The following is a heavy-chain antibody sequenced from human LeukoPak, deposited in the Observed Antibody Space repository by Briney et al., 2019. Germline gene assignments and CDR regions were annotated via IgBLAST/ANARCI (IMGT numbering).Heavy chain of an antibody. CDR2: INPNSGDT. CDR3: VRDDYYYHMDV. J-gene: IGHJ6*03. CDR1: GYTFTGYY. Sequence: ASVKVSCKASGYTFTGYYMHWVRQAPGQGLEWMGWINPNSGDTRYAQKFQGRVIMTRDTSISTAYMNLSRLRSDDTAVYYCVRDDYYYHMDVWGKGTTVTVSS. V-gene: IGHV1-2*02.